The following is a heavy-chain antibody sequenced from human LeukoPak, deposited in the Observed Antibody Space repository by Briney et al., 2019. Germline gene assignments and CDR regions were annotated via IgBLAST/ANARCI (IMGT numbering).Heavy chain of an antibody. CDR2: ISYDGSNK. CDR3: AKDPGAAVFGYQMED. J-gene: IGHJ6*03. D-gene: IGHD6-13*01. V-gene: IGHV3-30*18. Sequence: GRSLRLSCAASGFTFSSYGMHWVRQAPGKGLEWVAVISYDGSNKYYADSVKGRFTISRDNSKNTLYLQMNSLRVEDTAVYYCAKDPGAAVFGYQMEDWGKGTTVTVSS. CDR1: GFTFSSYG.